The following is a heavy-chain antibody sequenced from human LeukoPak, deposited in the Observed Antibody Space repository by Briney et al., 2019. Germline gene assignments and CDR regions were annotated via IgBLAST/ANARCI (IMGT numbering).Heavy chain of an antibody. CDR3: ARDRTGIAARYFDY. CDR2: ISSSSSYI. CDR1: GFTFSSYG. V-gene: IGHV3-21*01. D-gene: IGHD6-6*01. J-gene: IGHJ4*02. Sequence: GGSLRLSCAASGFTFSSYGMNWVRQAPGKGLEWVSSISSSSSYIYYADSVKGRLTISRDNAKNSLYLQMNSLRAEDTAVYYCARDRTGIAARYFDYWGQGTLVTVSS.